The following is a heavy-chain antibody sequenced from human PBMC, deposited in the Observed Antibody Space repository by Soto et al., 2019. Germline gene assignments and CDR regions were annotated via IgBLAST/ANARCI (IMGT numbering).Heavy chain of an antibody. D-gene: IGHD3-10*01. CDR1: GGTFSSYA. CDR2: IIPIFGTA. Sequence: ASVKVSCKASGGTFSSYAISWVRQAPGQGLEWMGGIIPIFGTANYAQKFQGRVTITADESTSTAYMELSSLRSGDTAVYYCARGEWFEENYYYYGMDVWGQGTTVTVSS. CDR3: ARGEWFEENYYYYGMDV. V-gene: IGHV1-69*13. J-gene: IGHJ6*02.